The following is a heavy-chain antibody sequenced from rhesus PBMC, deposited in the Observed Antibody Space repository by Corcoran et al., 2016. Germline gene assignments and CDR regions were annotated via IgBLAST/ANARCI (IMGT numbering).Heavy chain of an antibody. D-gene: IGHD4-17*01. V-gene: IGHV1-198*02. CDR3: ARGTNYGLHDAFDF. Sequence: QVQLVQSGAEVKKPGASVKVSCKASGFTFGSYAINWVRQAPGQGLEWMGVIIPLVGKPNYPEKFQGRVTITAGTSTRTAYMELSSLRSEDTAVYYCARGTNYGLHDAFDFWGQGLRVTVSS. CDR1: GFTFGSYA. CDR2: IIPLVGKP. J-gene: IGHJ3*01.